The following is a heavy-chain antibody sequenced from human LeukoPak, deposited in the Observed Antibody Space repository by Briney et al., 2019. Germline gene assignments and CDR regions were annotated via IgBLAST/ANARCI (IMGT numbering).Heavy chain of an antibody. J-gene: IGHJ6*03. CDR2: IWADGNKK. V-gene: IGHV3-33*07. CDR1: GYIFSHYG. Sequence: GGSLTLSCTSSGYIFSHYGMYWVRQAPGKGLEWVAVIWADGNKKYTADSVKGRFAISRDNSRNILYLQMSSLRAEDTAIYYCARDSTNSNYYMDVWGEGISVTVSS. CDR3: ARDSTNSNYYMDV. D-gene: IGHD2-8*01.